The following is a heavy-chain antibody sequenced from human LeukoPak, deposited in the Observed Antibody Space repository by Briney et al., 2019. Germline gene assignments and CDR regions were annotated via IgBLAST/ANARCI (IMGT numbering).Heavy chain of an antibody. D-gene: IGHD6-13*01. CDR2: ISGSGGST. V-gene: IGHV3-23*01. Sequence: PGGSLRLSCAASGFNFRSQWMSWVRQAPGKGLEWVSAISGSGGSTYYADSVKGRFTISRDNSKNTLYLQMNSLRAEDTAVYYCAKGASSWFDFDYWGQGTLVTVSS. CDR1: GFNFRSQW. J-gene: IGHJ4*02. CDR3: AKGASSWFDFDY.